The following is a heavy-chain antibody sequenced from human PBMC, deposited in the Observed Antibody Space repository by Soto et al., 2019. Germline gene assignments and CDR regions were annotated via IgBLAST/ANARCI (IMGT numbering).Heavy chain of an antibody. D-gene: IGHD5-18*01. Sequence: GASVKVSCKASGGTFSSYAISWVRQAPGQGLEGMGGIIPIFGTANYAQKFQGRVTITADESTSTAYMELSSLRSEDTAVYYCAREADTAMAYDYWGQGTLVTVSS. CDR3: AREADTAMAYDY. CDR1: GGTFSSYA. J-gene: IGHJ4*02. CDR2: IIPIFGTA. V-gene: IGHV1-69*13.